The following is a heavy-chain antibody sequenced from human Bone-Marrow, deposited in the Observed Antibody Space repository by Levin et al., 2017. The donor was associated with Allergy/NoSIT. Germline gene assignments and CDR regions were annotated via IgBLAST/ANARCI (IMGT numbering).Heavy chain of an antibody. CDR3: AGSYDSSGYYGHFEK. J-gene: IGHJ4*02. Sequence: GESLKISCAASGFTFSDHYMTWIRQAPGKGLEWISYIDGRTDTTYYADSVKGRFSISRDNAKSSLYLQMNSLRAEDTALYYCAGSYDSSGYYGHFEKWGQGTLVTVSS. CDR1: GFTFSDHY. CDR2: IDGRTDTT. D-gene: IGHD3-22*01. V-gene: IGHV3-11*01.